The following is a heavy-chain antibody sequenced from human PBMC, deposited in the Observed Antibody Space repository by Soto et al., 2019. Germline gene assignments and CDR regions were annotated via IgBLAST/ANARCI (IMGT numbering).Heavy chain of an antibody. Sequence: GGSLRLSCAASGFTFSSYAMSWVRQAPGKGLEWVSAISGSGGSTYYADSVKGRFTISRDNSKNTLYLQMNSLRAEDTAVYYCAKQWIAVAGYYYYYGMDVWGQGTTVTVSS. D-gene: IGHD6-19*01. V-gene: IGHV3-23*01. CDR1: GFTFSSYA. J-gene: IGHJ6*02. CDR3: AKQWIAVAGYYYYYGMDV. CDR2: ISGSGGST.